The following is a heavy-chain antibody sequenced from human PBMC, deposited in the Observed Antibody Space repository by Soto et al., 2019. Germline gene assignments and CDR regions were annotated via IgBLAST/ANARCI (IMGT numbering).Heavy chain of an antibody. J-gene: IGHJ4*02. D-gene: IGHD2-2*01. CDR1: GGSISSGGYS. CDR3: ASVPAR. Sequence: TLSRTCACSGGSISSGGYSCSWIRQPPGKGLEWIGYIYHSGRTYYNPSLKSRVTISVDRSKNQFSLKMSSVTADDTEVYYCASVPARWGQGTLVTVSS. CDR2: IYHSGRT. V-gene: IGHV4-30-2*01.